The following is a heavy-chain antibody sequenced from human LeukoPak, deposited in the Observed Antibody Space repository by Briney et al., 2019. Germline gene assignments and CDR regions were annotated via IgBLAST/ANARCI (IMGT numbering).Heavy chain of an antibody. CDR1: GFTFSSYG. J-gene: IGHJ4*02. CDR2: IGGSGDRT. V-gene: IGHV3-23*01. CDR3: AKRPYYDSGIPHY. Sequence: PGGSLRPSCAASGFTFSSYGMSWVRQAPGKGLEWVSAIGGSGDRTYHADSVKGRFTVSRDNSKSTLYLQMNSLRAEDTAVYYCAKRPYYDSGIPHYWGQGTQATVSS. D-gene: IGHD3-10*01.